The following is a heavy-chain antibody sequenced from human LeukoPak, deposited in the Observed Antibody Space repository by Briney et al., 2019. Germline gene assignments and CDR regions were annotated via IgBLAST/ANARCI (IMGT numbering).Heavy chain of an antibody. V-gene: IGHV1-69*13. CDR3: ARADCSGGSCYSSWFDP. CDR2: IIPIFGTA. D-gene: IGHD2-15*01. CDR1: GGTFSSYA. Sequence: SVKVSCKASGGTFSSYAISWVRQAPGQGLEWMGGIIPIFGTANYAQKFQGRVTITEDESTSTAYMELSSLRSEDTAVYYCARADCSGGSCYSSWFDPWGQGTLVTVSS. J-gene: IGHJ5*02.